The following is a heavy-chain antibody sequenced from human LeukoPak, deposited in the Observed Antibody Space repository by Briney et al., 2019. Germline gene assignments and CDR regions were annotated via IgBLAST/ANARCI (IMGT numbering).Heavy chain of an antibody. J-gene: IGHJ6*03. V-gene: IGHV3-30*02. CDR1: GFIFSAYG. Sequence: PGGSLRLSCAASGFIFSAYGMHWVRQAPGEGLEWVAYIRHDESRTFYADSVKGRFTISRDDSKNTLYLQMRILRAEDTALYYCAKPVIPSSYQETYYMDVWGKGTTVTVS. D-gene: IGHD2-21*01. CDR2: IRHDESRT. CDR3: AKPVIPSSYQETYYMDV.